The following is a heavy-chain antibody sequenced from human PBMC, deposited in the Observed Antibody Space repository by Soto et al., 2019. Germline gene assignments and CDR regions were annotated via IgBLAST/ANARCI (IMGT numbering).Heavy chain of an antibody. Sequence: GGSLRLSCAASGFTFSAYAMAWVRQAPGKGLEWVANIKQDGSEKYYVDSVKGRFTISRDDSKSIAYLQMNSLKTEDTAVYYCSTNYYDSSGYDNWFDPWGQGTLVTVSS. CDR1: GFTFSAYA. V-gene: IGHV3-7*03. D-gene: IGHD3-22*01. J-gene: IGHJ5*02. CDR2: IKQDGSEK. CDR3: STNYYDSSGYDNWFDP.